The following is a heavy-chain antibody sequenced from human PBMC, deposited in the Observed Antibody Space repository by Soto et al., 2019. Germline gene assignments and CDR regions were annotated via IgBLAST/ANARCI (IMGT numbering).Heavy chain of an antibody. V-gene: IGHV3-53*01. J-gene: IGHJ4*02. CDR3: AKDAPGSGWLSDY. Sequence: EVQLVESGGGLIQPGGSLRLSCAASGFTVSSNYMSWVRQAPGKGLEWVSVIYSGGSTYYADSVKGRFTISRDNSKNTLYLQMNSLRAEDTAVYYCAKDAPGSGWLSDYWGQGTLVTVSS. CDR1: GFTVSSNY. CDR2: IYSGGST. D-gene: IGHD3-22*01.